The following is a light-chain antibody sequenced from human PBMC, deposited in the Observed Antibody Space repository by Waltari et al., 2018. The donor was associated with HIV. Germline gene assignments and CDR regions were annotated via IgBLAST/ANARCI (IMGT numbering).Light chain of an antibody. Sequence: QSPLTQPPSISGAPGQRVAISCSGTSSHIGANFVSWYQQFPGMAPRLLIYKNDQRPSGIPDRVSSSKSGTSASLAISGLRAEDEADYYCATWDDRLSAWLFGGGTKLTVL. CDR3: ATWDDRLSAWL. V-gene: IGLV1-47*01. CDR2: KND. J-gene: IGLJ2*01. CDR1: SSHIGANF.